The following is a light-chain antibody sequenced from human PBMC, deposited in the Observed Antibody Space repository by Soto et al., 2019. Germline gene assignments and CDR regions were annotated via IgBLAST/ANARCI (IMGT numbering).Light chain of an antibody. CDR2: ETS. Sequence: EIVLTQSPGTLSLSPGERATLSCRASQSIHRNYFAWYQHKPGQAPRLLIYETSSRATGIPDRFIGSGSVTDYTLTISSLEPEDFAVYYCQQYGLSPYSFVQGTKVEI. V-gene: IGKV3-20*01. CDR1: QSIHRNY. CDR3: QQYGLSPYS. J-gene: IGKJ2*03.